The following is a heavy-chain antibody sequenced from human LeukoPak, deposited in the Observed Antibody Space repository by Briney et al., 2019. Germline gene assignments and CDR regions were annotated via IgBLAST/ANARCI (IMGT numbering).Heavy chain of an antibody. J-gene: IGHJ4*02. Sequence: GGSLRLSCVASGFTFGKYWMSWVRQAPGKGLEWVSYISSSSSYTNYADSVKGRFTISRDNAKNSLYLQMNSLRAEDTAVYYCARVYGDYVGVDYWGQGTLVTVSS. CDR3: ARVYGDYVGVDY. CDR1: GFTFGKYW. CDR2: ISSSSSYT. D-gene: IGHD4-17*01. V-gene: IGHV3-11*06.